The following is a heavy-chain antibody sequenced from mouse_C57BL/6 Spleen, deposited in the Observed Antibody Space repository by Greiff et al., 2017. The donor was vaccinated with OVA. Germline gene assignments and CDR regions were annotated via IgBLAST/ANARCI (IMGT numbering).Heavy chain of an antibody. J-gene: IGHJ2*01. D-gene: IGHD1-1*01. CDR2: IYPRSGNT. V-gene: IGHV1-81*01. CDR3: ARSGTVVATGGYFDY. CDR1: GYTFTSYG. Sequence: QVQLQQSGAELARPGASVKLSCKASGYTFTSYGISWVKQRTGQGLEWIGEIYPRSGNTYYNEKFKGKATLTADKSSSTAYMELRSLTSEDSAVYFCARSGTVVATGGYFDYWGQGTTLTVSS.